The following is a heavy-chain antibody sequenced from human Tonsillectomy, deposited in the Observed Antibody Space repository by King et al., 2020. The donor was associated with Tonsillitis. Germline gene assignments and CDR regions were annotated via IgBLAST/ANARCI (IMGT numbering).Heavy chain of an antibody. CDR2: IRYDGSDK. Sequence: VQLVESGGGVVQPGGSLRLSCAASGFIFSSYGMHWVRQAPGKGLQWVAFIRYDGSDKYYADSVKGRFTISRDNSKNTLYLQVNSLRAEDTAVYYCAKRSYYGSGSPPPFDYWGQGTLVTVSS. CDR1: GFIFSSYG. CDR3: AKRSYYGSGSPPPFDY. V-gene: IGHV3-30*02. J-gene: IGHJ4*02. D-gene: IGHD3-10*01.